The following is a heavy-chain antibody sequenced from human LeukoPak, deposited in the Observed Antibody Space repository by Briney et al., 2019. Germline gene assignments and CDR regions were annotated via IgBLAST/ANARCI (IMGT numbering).Heavy chain of an antibody. CDR2: ISSSSSTI. CDR1: GFTFSSYS. D-gene: IGHD5-18*01. J-gene: IGHJ4*02. Sequence: PGGSLRLSCAASGFTFSSYSMNWVRQAPGKGLEWVSFISSSSSTIYYADSVKGRFTISRDNAKNSLYLQMNSLRAEDTAVYYCARAGGSYEFDYWGQGTLVTVSS. V-gene: IGHV3-48*01. CDR3: ARAGGSYEFDY.